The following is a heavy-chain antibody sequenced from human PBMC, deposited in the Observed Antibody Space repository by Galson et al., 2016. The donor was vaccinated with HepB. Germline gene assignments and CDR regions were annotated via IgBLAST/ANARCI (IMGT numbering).Heavy chain of an antibody. D-gene: IGHD3-16*02. CDR1: GYTFISYS. CDR2: ISPYNGNT. CDR3: ARDEQSWGSHRYFGY. V-gene: IGHV1-18*01. J-gene: IGHJ4*02. Sequence: SVKVSCKASGYTFISYSINWVRQAPGQGLEWMGWISPYNGNTNYAQEFQGRVTMTTDTSTSTAYMEVRSLRSDDAAVYYCARDEQSWGSHRYFGYWGQGTLVTVSS.